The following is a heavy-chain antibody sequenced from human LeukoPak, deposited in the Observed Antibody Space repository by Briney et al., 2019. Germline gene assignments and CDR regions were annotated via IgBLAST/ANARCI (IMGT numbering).Heavy chain of an antibody. CDR1: GFTFNSYG. CDR2: IRYDGSNK. V-gene: IGHV3-30*02. Sequence: PGGSLRLSCAASGFTFNSYGMHWVRQAPGKGLEWVAFIRYDGSNKYYADSVQGRFTISRDNSKSTLYLQMNSLRAEDTAVYYCAKASSQGRYNWFDPWGQGTLVTVSS. CDR3: AKASSQGRYNWFDP. J-gene: IGHJ5*02.